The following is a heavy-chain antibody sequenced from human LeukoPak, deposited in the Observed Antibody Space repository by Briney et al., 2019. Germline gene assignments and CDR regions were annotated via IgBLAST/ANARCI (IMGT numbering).Heavy chain of an antibody. CDR3: ARAPSNAHFDY. Sequence: PGGSLRLSCAASGFTFSSYAMHWVRQAPGKGLEWVAVISYDGSNKYYADSVKGRFTISRDNSKNTLYLQMNSLRAEDTAVYYCARAPSNAHFDYWGQGTLVTVSS. CDR2: ISYDGSNK. D-gene: IGHD3-3*02. J-gene: IGHJ4*02. V-gene: IGHV3-30*14. CDR1: GFTFSSYA.